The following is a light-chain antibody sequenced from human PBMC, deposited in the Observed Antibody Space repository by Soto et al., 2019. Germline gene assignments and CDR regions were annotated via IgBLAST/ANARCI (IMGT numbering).Light chain of an antibody. Sequence: DIQMTQSPSNLSASVGDRVTITCRASQNVDNWVAWYQQKPGKAPKFLIYDASNLESGVPSRFSGRGSGTEFTLTISSLQPDDFATYYCQRYNSNSRTFGQGTRV. J-gene: IGKJ1*01. CDR3: QRYNSNSRT. CDR2: DAS. CDR1: QNVDNW. V-gene: IGKV1-5*01.